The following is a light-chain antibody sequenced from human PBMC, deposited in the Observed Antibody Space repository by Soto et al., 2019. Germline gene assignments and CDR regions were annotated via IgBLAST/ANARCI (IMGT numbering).Light chain of an antibody. J-gene: IGKJ5*01. CDR1: QSVSSN. CDR2: GAS. V-gene: IGKV3-15*01. CDR3: QQYYNWPRT. Sequence: MVSTHSRSTLSVSPGERAPPSCRASQSVSSNLAWYQQKPGQAPRLLFYGASTGATGLPARFSGSGSGTEFTLTINSLQAEDCAVYYCQQYYNWPRTFGQGTRLEI.